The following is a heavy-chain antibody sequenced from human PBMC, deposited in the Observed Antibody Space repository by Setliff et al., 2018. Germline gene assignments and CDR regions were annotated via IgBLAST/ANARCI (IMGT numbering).Heavy chain of an antibody. CDR1: GGSFSDYY. D-gene: IGHD6-13*01. J-gene: IGHJ4*02. V-gene: IGHV4-34*01. Sequence: PSETLSLTCAVYGGSFSDYYWSWIRQSPGKGLEWIGEINHSGSTNYNPSLKTRVTISVDTSKNPFSLTLSSVTAADTAVYYCARHSRSSGGESWGQGTLVTVSS. CDR3: ARHSRSSGGES. CDR2: INHSGST.